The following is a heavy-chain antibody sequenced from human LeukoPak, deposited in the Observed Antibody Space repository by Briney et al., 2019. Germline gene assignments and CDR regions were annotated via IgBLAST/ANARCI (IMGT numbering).Heavy chain of an antibody. D-gene: IGHD6-13*01. CDR2: INHSGST. Sequence: SETLSLTCAVYGGSFSGYYWSWIRQPPGKGLEWIGEINHSGSTNYNPSLKSRVTISVDTSKNQSSLKLSSVTAADTAVYYCASIIAAAGFDYWGQGTLVTVSS. CDR1: GGSFSGYY. V-gene: IGHV4-34*01. J-gene: IGHJ4*02. CDR3: ASIIAAAGFDY.